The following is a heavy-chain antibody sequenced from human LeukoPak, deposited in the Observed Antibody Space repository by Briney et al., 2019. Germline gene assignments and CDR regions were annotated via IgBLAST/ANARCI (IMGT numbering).Heavy chain of an antibody. Sequence: SETLSLTCTVPGRSLCSYYWSWIRQRAGKRLGWIARISTSGSTNHNPSLKSRDTMTVDTSKKQFSLKLSSVTAADTAVYYCAREGIYYCGTLENWFDPWGQGTLVTVSS. V-gene: IGHV4-4*07. CDR1: GRSLCSYY. CDR2: ISTSGST. D-gene: IGHD3-10*01. J-gene: IGHJ5*02. CDR3: AREGIYYCGTLENWFDP.